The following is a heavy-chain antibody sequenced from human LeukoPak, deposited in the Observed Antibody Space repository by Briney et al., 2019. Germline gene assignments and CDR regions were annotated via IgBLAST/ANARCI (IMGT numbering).Heavy chain of an antibody. CDR1: GFTSSSYS. CDR2: ISSSSSTI. Sequence: GGSLRLSCAASGFTSSSYSMNWVRQAPGKGLEWVSYISSSSSTIYYADSVKGRFTISRDNAKNSLYLQMNSLRAEDTAVYYCARESRLRFLEWLLGDYFDYWGQGTLVTVSS. D-gene: IGHD3-3*01. J-gene: IGHJ4*02. CDR3: ARESRLRFLEWLLGDYFDY. V-gene: IGHV3-48*01.